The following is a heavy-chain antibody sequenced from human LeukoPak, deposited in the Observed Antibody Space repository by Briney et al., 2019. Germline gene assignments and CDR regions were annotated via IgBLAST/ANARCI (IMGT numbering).Heavy chain of an antibody. D-gene: IGHD2-15*01. CDR3: AGSAGYYYYYYMDV. CDR1: GGSISGYY. V-gene: IGHV4-4*07. Sequence: SETLSLTCTVSGGSISGYYWSWIRQPAGKGLEWIGRIYTSGSTNYNPSLKSRVTMSVDTSKNQFSLKLSSVTAADTAVYYCAGSAGYYYYYYMDVWGKGTTVTVSS. CDR2: IYTSGST. J-gene: IGHJ6*03.